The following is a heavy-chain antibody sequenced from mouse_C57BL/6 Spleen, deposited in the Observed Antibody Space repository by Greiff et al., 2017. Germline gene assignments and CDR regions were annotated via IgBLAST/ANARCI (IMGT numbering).Heavy chain of an antibody. D-gene: IGHD1-1*01. V-gene: IGHV1-80*01. CDR1: GYAFSSYW. CDR2: IYPGDGDT. CDR3: ARSNYYCSSFDY. Sequence: QVQLQQSGAELVKPGASVKISCKASGYAFSSYWMNWVKQRPGKGLEWIGQIYPGDGDTNYNGKFKGKATLTADKSSSTAYMQLSSLTSEDSAVYFCARSNYYCSSFDYWGQGTTLTVSA. J-gene: IGHJ2*01.